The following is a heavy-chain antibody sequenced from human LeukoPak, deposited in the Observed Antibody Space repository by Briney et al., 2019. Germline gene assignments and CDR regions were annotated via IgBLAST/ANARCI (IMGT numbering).Heavy chain of an antibody. D-gene: IGHD3-9*01. CDR3: ARDRYFDWSFDY. CDR1: GFTVSSNY. CDR2: IYSGGST. Sequence: GGSLRLSCAASGFTVSSNYMSRVRQAPGKGLEWVSVIYSGGSTYYADSVKGRFTISRDNSKNTLYLQMNSLRAEDTAVYYCARDRYFDWSFDYWGQGTLVTVSS. J-gene: IGHJ4*02. V-gene: IGHV3-53*01.